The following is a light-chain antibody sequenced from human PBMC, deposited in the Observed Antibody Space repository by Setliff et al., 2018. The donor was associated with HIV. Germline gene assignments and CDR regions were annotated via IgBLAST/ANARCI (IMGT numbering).Light chain of an antibody. Sequence: QSALTQPPSASGTPGQRVTISCSGTSSNIGSRTVNWYQQVPGTAPKLLIFDNNERPSGVPDRFSASKSGTSAFLAISGLQSEDEADYYCVVWDDSLNVWLFGGGTKVTVL. CDR1: SSNIGSRT. V-gene: IGLV1-44*01. J-gene: IGLJ3*02. CDR3: VVWDDSLNVWL. CDR2: DNN.